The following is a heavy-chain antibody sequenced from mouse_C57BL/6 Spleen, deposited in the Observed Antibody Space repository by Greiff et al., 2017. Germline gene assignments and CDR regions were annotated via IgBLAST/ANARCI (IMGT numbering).Heavy chain of an antibody. D-gene: IGHD1-1*01. CDR1: GYTFTSYG. CDR3: ARQSSSYVWYFDV. J-gene: IGHJ1*03. V-gene: IGHV1-81*01. Sequence: VQLQESGAELARPGASVKLSCKASGYTFTSYGISWVKQRTGQGLEWIGEIYPRSGNTYYNEKFKGKATLTADKSSSTAYMELRSLTSEDSAVYFCARQSSSYVWYFDVWGTGTTVTVSS. CDR2: IYPRSGNT.